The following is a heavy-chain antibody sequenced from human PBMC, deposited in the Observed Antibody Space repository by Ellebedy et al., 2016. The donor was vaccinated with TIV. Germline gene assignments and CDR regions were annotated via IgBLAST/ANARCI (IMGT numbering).Heavy chain of an antibody. CDR3: ATGGEGVPDY. J-gene: IGHJ4*02. CDR1: GYTFTSYY. Sequence: AASVKVSCKASGYTFTSYYMHWVRQAPGQGLEWMGIINPSGGSTTYAQKLQGRVTMTRDTSTSTVYMELSSLRSEDTAFYYCATGGEGVPDYWGQGTLVTVSS. V-gene: IGHV1-46*01. CDR2: INPSGGST. D-gene: IGHD3-10*01.